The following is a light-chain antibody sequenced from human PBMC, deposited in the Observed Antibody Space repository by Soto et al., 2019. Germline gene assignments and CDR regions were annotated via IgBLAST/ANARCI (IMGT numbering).Light chain of an antibody. V-gene: IGKV3-20*01. CDR1: QSVSSSY. Sequence: EIVLTQSPGTLSLSPGERATLSCRASQSVSSSYLAWYQQKPGQAPRLLIYGASSRATGIPDRFSGSGSGTDFTLTIRRLEPEDFAVYYYQQYGSLLTFGGGTKVEIK. J-gene: IGKJ4*01. CDR2: GAS. CDR3: QQYGSLLT.